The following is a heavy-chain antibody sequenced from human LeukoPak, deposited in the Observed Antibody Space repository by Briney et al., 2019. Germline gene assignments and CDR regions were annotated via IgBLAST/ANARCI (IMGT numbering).Heavy chain of an antibody. D-gene: IGHD3-10*01. V-gene: IGHV3-23*01. CDR1: GFTFKSYS. J-gene: IGHJ4*02. Sequence: GGSLRLSCVASGFTFKSYSMNWVRQAPGKGLEWVSGITNGGTAHYGDSVKGRFTISRDNSKSSLYLQMNNLSAEDTAVYYCAKGYFGSGSHYNPYFDYWGQGTLVTVSS. CDR2: ITNGGTA. CDR3: AKGYFGSGSHYNPYFDY.